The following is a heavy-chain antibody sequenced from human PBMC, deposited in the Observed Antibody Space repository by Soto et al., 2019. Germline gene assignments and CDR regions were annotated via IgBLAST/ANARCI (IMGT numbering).Heavy chain of an antibody. CDR3: AASLSGSGAFDL. J-gene: IGHJ3*01. CDR2: VYYSGST. V-gene: IGHV4-59*08. D-gene: IGHD3-10*01. CDR1: GVSISRYY. Sequence: QVQLQESGPGLVKPSETLSLTCTYSGVSISRYYWTWIRQPSWKGLEWMGFVYYSGSTDYNPSLTSRVSISLDMSRNHVSLKLSSVTAADTAMYYCAASLSGSGAFDLWGQGTMVTVSS.